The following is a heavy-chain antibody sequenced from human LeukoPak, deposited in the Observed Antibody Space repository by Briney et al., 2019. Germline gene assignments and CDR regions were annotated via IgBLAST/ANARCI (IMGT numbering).Heavy chain of an antibody. CDR3: ARHAYHNDNSDSFFAY. Sequence: GESLKISCKASGYTFADYWIGWVRQMPGKGLEWMGIIYPGESEIRYSRSFQGQVTISAHQSISTASLQWASLQASDTAMYYCARHAYHNDNSDSFFAYWAQGPLVTVSS. J-gene: IGHJ4*02. V-gene: IGHV5-51*01. CDR2: IYPGESEI. D-gene: IGHD3-22*01. CDR1: GYTFADYW.